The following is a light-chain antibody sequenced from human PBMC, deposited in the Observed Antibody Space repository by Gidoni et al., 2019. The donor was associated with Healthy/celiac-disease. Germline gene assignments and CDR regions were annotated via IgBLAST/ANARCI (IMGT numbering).Light chain of an antibody. Sequence: EIVMKQSPATLSVSPGERATLSCRASQSVSRNLAWYQQKPRQAPRLLIYGASTRATCIPARFSGSGSGTAFTLPISSLQSEDFAVYYCQQYNNWPPYTFGQGTKLEIK. J-gene: IGKJ2*01. CDR2: GAS. CDR1: QSVSRN. V-gene: IGKV3-15*01. CDR3: QQYNNWPPYT.